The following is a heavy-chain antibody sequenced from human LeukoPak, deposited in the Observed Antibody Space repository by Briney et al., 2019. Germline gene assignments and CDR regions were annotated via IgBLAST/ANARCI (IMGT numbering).Heavy chain of an antibody. CDR2: IYYSGST. CDR1: GGSISSGGYY. Sequence: SETLSLTCTVSGGSISSGGYYWSWIRQHPGKGLEWIGYIYYSGSTYYNPSLKRRVTISVDTSKNQFSLKLSSVTAADTAVYYCAREISGSTSFLDYWGQGTLVTVSS. V-gene: IGHV4-31*03. J-gene: IGHJ4*02. D-gene: IGHD2-2*01. CDR3: AREISGSTSFLDY.